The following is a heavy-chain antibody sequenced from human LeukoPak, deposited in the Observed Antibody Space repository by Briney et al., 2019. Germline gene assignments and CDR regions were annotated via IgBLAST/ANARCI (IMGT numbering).Heavy chain of an antibody. V-gene: IGHV1-69*06. CDR1: GCTFSSYA. D-gene: IGHD3-10*01. Sequence: SVKVSCKASGCTFSSYAISWVRQAPGQGLEWMGGIIPIFGTANYAQKFQGRVTITADKSTSTAYMELSSLRSEDTAVYYCARRTMVRGVRNWFDPWGQGTLVTVSS. CDR3: ARRTMVRGVRNWFDP. CDR2: IIPIFGTA. J-gene: IGHJ5*02.